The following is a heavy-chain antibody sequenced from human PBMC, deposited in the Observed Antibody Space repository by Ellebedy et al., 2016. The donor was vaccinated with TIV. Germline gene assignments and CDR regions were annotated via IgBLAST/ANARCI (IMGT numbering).Heavy chain of an antibody. CDR1: GFTFSNYS. Sequence: GESLKISCAGAGFTFSNYSMNWVRQAPGKGLEWVASITGSSSYMFYSDSVKGRFTISRDNAKNSLYLQLSSLRAEDTAVYYCARRSRGPSYYFDYWGQGALVTVSS. D-gene: IGHD3-10*01. CDR3: ARRSRGPSYYFDY. V-gene: IGHV3-21*01. CDR2: ITGSSSYM. J-gene: IGHJ4*02.